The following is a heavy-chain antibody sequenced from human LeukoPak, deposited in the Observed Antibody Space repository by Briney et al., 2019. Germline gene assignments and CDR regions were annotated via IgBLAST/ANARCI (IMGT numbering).Heavy chain of an antibody. CDR1: GYSFTSYW. CDR3: ARRYYDILTGPGAFDI. V-gene: IGHV5-51*01. D-gene: IGHD3-9*01. Sequence: GESLKISCKGSGYSFTSYWIGWVRQMPGKGLEWMGFIYPGDSDTRYSPSFQGQVTISADKSISTAYLQWSSLKASDTAMYYCARRYYDILTGPGAFDIWGQGTMVTVSS. CDR2: IYPGDSDT. J-gene: IGHJ3*02.